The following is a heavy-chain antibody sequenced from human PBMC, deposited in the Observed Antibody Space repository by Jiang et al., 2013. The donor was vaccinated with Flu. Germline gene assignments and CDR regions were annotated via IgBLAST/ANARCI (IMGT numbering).Heavy chain of an antibody. Sequence: KASGYTFTSYDINWVRQATGQGLEWMGWMNPNSGNTGYAQKFQGRVTMTRNTSISTAYMELSSLRSEDTAVYYCARKESYGYYYYYYGMDVWGQGTTVTVSS. J-gene: IGHJ6*02. CDR1: GYTFTSYD. CDR2: MNPNSGNT. D-gene: IGHD5-18*01. V-gene: IGHV1-8*01. CDR3: ARKESYGYYYYYYGMDV.